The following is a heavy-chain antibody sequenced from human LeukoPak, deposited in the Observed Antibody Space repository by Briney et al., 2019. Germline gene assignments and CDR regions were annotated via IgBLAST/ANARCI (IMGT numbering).Heavy chain of an antibody. J-gene: IGHJ4*02. CDR2: IYYSGST. CDR1: GGSISSGGYY. V-gene: IGHV4-31*11. D-gene: IGHD4-23*01. CDR3: ASRDDYGGNASN. Sequence: SETLSLTCAVSGGSISSGGYYWSWIRQHPGKGLEWIGYIYYSGSTYYNPSLKSRVTISVDTSKNQFSLKLSSVTAADTAVYYCASRDDYGGNASNWGQGTLVTVSS.